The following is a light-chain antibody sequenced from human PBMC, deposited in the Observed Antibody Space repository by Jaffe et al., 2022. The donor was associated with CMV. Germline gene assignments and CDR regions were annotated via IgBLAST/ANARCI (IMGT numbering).Light chain of an antibody. V-gene: IGKV4-1*01. CDR1: QSVLYSSNNQKY. CDR2: WAS. CDR3: QQYYSTPWT. Sequence: DIVMTQSPDSLAVSLGERATINCKSSQSVLYSSNNQKYLAWYQQKPGQSPKLLIYWASTRESGVPDRFSGSGSGTDFTLTISSLQAEDVAVYYCQQYYSTPWTFGQGTKVEIK. J-gene: IGKJ1*01.